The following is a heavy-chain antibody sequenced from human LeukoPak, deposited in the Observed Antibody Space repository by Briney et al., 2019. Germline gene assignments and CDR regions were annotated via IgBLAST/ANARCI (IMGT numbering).Heavy chain of an antibody. CDR1: GYSFTSYA. V-gene: IGHV1-3*01. CDR3: ARDIVVVTAMFYFDY. D-gene: IGHD2-21*02. J-gene: IGHJ4*02. CDR2: INAGNGNT. Sequence: ASVKVSCKASGYSFTSYAMHWVRRAPGHRLEWMGWINAGNGNTKYSQKFQGRVAITRDTSASTAYMELSSLRSEDTAVYYCARDIVVVTAMFYFDYWGQGTLVTVSS.